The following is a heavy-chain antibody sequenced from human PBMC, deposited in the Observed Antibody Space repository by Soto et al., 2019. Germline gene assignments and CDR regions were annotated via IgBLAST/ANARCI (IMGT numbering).Heavy chain of an antibody. CDR2: IKQDGSEK. CDR3: TSNRAKFDT. Sequence: GGSLRPSCVAPGLPFTTYWLTWVRQLPGKGLEGVANIKQDGSEKYYVDYVKGRFTISRDDAENSLYLQMNNLSADDTAVYYCTSNRAKFDTWGQGTPVTVSS. CDR1: GLPFTTYW. D-gene: IGHD1-26*01. V-gene: IGHV3-7*01. J-gene: IGHJ5*02.